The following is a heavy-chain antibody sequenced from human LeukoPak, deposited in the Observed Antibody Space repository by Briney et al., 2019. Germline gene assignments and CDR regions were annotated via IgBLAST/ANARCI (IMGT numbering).Heavy chain of an antibody. CDR3: AKTRDDLLVGHIDY. Sequence: SETLSLTCAVYGGSFSGYYWGWIRQSPGKGLEWIGSIYHTGSTYYNPSLKSRLTISVDTSKNQFSLKLSSVTAADTAVYYCAKTRDDLLVGHIDYWGQGTLVTVSS. CDR1: GGSFSGYY. CDR2: IYHTGST. J-gene: IGHJ4*02. D-gene: IGHD3/OR15-3a*01. V-gene: IGHV4-38-2*01.